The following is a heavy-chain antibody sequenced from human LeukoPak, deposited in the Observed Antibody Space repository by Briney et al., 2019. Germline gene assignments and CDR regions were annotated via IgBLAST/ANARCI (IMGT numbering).Heavy chain of an antibody. D-gene: IGHD3-16*01. V-gene: IGHV4-59*08. CDR2: VYYSGST. CDR1: GGSISNYY. J-gene: IGHJ4*02. Sequence: SETLSLTCTVSGGSISNYYWNWVRQPPGKGLEWIGYVYYSGSTNYNPSLKSRVTISVDTSKNQFSLKLSSVTAADTAVYYCARQPHPRGSFDYWGQGTLVT. CDR3: ARQPHPRGSFDY.